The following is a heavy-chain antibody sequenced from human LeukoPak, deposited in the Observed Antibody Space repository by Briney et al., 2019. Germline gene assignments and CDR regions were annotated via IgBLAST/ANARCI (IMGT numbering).Heavy chain of an antibody. J-gene: IGHJ6*04. Sequence: SETLSLTCAVSGYSISSGYYWGWIRPPPGKGLEWIGSIYHSGSTYYNPSLKSRVTISVDTSKNQFSLKLSSVTAADTAVYYCAREDTAMVKFYYYGMDVWGKGTTVTVSS. V-gene: IGHV4-38-2*02. CDR3: AREDTAMVKFYYYGMDV. CDR1: GYSISSGYY. D-gene: IGHD5-18*01. CDR2: IYHSGST.